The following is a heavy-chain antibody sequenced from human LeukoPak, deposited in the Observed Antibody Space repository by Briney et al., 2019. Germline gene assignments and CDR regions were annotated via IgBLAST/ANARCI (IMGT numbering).Heavy chain of an antibody. Sequence: SETLSLTCTVSGGSISSSNWWSWVRQPPGKGLEWIGEIYHSGSTNYNPSLKSRVTISVDKSKNQFSLKPSSVTAADTAVYYCASGDYDYVWGSYRYTEDWGQGTLVTVSS. D-gene: IGHD3-16*02. CDR2: IYHSGST. J-gene: IGHJ4*02. CDR3: ASGDYDYVWGSYRYTED. CDR1: GGSISSSNW. V-gene: IGHV4-4*02.